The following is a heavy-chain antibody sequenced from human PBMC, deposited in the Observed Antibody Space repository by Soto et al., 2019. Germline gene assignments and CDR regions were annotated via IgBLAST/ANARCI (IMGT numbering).Heavy chain of an antibody. J-gene: IGHJ4*02. CDR2: TSFDGSSG. CDR3: AKSPPAVAGYFVY. Sequence: QVQLVESGGGVVQPGRSLRLSCAASGFTFSSSGMHWVRQAPGKGLEWVAVTSFDGSSGYYADSVRGRFTISRDNSNNTLCLRMNSLRAEDTAVYYCAKSPPAVAGYFVYWGQGTLVTVSS. CDR1: GFTFSSSG. V-gene: IGHV3-30*18. D-gene: IGHD6-19*01.